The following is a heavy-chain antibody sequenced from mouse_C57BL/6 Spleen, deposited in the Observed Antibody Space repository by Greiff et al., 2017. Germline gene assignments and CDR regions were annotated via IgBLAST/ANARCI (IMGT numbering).Heavy chain of an antibody. J-gene: IGHJ1*03. Sequence: EVQLQQSGPELVKPGASVKMSCTASGYTFTDYNMHWVKQSPGKSLEWIGYINPNNGGTSYHQNFKGQATLTGNKSSSTAYMELRSLTSEDSAVYYWAKRGETGTHWYFDVWGTGTTVTVSS. CDR2: INPNNGGT. CDR1: GYTFTDYN. CDR3: AKRGETGTHWYFDV. V-gene: IGHV1-22*01. D-gene: IGHD4-1*01.